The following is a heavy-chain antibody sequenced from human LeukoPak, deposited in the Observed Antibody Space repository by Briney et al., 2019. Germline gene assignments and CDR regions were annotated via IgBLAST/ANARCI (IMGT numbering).Heavy chain of an antibody. J-gene: IGHJ3*02. D-gene: IGHD3-16*01. CDR1: GFTFTSSA. CDR2: IVVGSGNT. V-gene: IGHV1-58*01. Sequence: SVKVSCKASGFTFTSSAVQWVRQARGQRLEWIGWIVVGSGNTNYAQKFQERVTITRDMSTSTAYMELSSLRSEDTAVYYRAAPQGEDAFDIWGQGTMVTVSS. CDR3: AAPQGEDAFDI.